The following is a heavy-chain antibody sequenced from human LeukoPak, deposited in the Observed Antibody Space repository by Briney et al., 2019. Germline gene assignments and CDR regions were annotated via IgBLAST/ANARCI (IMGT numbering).Heavy chain of an antibody. Sequence: ASVKVSCKASGYTFTSYYMHWVRQAPGQGLDWMGIINHSGGSTSYAQKFQGRVTMTRDMSTSTVYMELSSLRSEDTAVYYCARDREGGNSFDYWGQGTLVTVSS. V-gene: IGHV1-46*01. CDR3: ARDREGGNSFDY. D-gene: IGHD2-15*01. CDR2: INHSGGST. J-gene: IGHJ4*02. CDR1: GYTFTSYY.